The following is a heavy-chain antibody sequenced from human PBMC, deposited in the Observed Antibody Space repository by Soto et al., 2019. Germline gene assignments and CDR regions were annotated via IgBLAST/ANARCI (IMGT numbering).Heavy chain of an antibody. V-gene: IGHV1-69*06. D-gene: IGHD2-15*01. CDR1: GDSFSSLS. Sequence: QVNLVQSGAEVKKPGSSVKVSCKASGDSFSSLSLNWVRQAPGQGLEWVGGIIPVVGTGTYAQKFQDRVTITADKSTSTVSMELTSLPSEDTAFYYCAREIEPMGGPFDFWGPGPLVPVAS. CDR2: IIPVVGTG. CDR3: AREIEPMGGPFDF. J-gene: IGHJ4*02.